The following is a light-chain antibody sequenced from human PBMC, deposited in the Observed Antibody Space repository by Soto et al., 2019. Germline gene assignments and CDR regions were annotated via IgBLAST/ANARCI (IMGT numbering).Light chain of an antibody. V-gene: IGLV2-14*01. CDR2: EVR. J-gene: IGLJ1*01. CDR1: SSDVGGYNH. CDR3: CSYTSSRTLV. Sequence: QSVLTQPASVSGSPGQSITISCTGTSSDVGGYNHVSWYQQHPGKAPKLVIYEVRNRPSGVSNRLSGSKSGNTASLTISGLQADDEADYYCCSYTSSRTLVFGLGTKVTVL.